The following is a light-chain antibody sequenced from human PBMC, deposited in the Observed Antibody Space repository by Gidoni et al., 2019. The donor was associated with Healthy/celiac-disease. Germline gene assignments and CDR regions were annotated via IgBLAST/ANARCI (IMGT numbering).Light chain of an antibody. V-gene: IGKV3-15*01. CDR2: GAS. J-gene: IGKJ4*01. CDR1: PSGSSN. CDR3: QQYNNWPPEFT. Sequence: ELVMAPPPATLSVSPGERATLSCRASPSGSSNLAWYQQKPGQAPRLLIYGASTRATGIPARFSGSGSGTEFTLTISSLQSEDFAVYYCQQYNNWPPEFTFGGGTKVEIK.